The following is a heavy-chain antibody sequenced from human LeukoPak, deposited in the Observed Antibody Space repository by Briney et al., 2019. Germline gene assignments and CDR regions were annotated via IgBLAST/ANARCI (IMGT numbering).Heavy chain of an antibody. V-gene: IGHV4-39*01. CDR3: ARLLSYDILTDNYYKYYMDV. D-gene: IGHD3-9*01. CDR2: IYYSGST. CDR1: GGSITNNNYY. Sequence: SETLSLTCTVSGGSITNNNYYWGWIRQPPGKGLEWIGSIYYSGSTYYNPSLKSRATMSVDTSKNQFALRVSSVTAADTAVYYCARLLSYDILTDNYYKYYMDVWGKGTTVTVSS. J-gene: IGHJ6*03.